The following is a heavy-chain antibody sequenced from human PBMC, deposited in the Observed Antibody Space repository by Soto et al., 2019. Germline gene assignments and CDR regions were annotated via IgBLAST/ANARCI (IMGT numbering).Heavy chain of an antibody. D-gene: IGHD5-18*01. CDR3: ASDTARVYYGIDG. J-gene: IGHJ6*02. CDR2: IRSKDNSYAT. Sequence: EVQLVESGGGLVQPGGSLKLSCAASGVTFSGSARHWVRQASGKGLEWVGRIRSKDNSYATAYAASVKGRFTISRDDSKNTAYLQMNSLKTEDTAVYYCASDTARVYYGIDGWGQGTTVTASS. CDR1: GVTFSGSA. V-gene: IGHV3-73*02.